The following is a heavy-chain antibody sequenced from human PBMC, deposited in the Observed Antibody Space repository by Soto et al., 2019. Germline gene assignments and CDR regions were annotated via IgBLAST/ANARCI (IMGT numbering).Heavy chain of an antibody. Sequence: EVQLVESGGGLVKPGGSLRLSCAASGFTFSSYSMNWVRQAPGKGLEWVSSISSSSSYIYYADSVKGRFTISRDNATNSLYLQMNSLRAEDTAVYYCARDSYSSSWYADYFDYWGQGTLVTVSS. D-gene: IGHD6-13*01. CDR3: ARDSYSSSWYADYFDY. V-gene: IGHV3-21*01. CDR2: ISSSSSYI. J-gene: IGHJ4*02. CDR1: GFTFSSYS.